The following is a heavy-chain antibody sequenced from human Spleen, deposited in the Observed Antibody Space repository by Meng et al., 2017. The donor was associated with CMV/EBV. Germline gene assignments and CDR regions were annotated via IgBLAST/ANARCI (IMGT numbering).Heavy chain of an antibody. CDR1: GYTFTGYY. Sequence: ASVKVSCKASGYTFTGYYMHWVRQAPGQGLEWMGWINPNSGGTNYAQKFQGRVTMTRDTSISTAYMELSRLRSDDTAMYYCAREYYFDSSGYYYWGQGTLVTVSS. J-gene: IGHJ4*02. CDR2: INPNSGGT. D-gene: IGHD3-22*01. CDR3: AREYYFDSSGYYY. V-gene: IGHV1-2*02.